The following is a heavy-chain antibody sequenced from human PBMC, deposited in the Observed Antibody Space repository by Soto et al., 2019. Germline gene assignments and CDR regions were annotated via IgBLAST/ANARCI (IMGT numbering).Heavy chain of an antibody. J-gene: IGHJ3*02. CDR2: ISAYNGKR. D-gene: IGHD2-21*01. Sequence: QGQLLQSGDEVKKPGASVRVSCRASGYDFTSSGISWVRQAPGQGLEWVSWISAYNGKRDTAQKFQGRVTMTLDTSTDTAHMQLGNLTSADTAVYYCAMGRIVASIHDVFDNWGQGSMVALSS. CDR1: GYDFTSSG. V-gene: IGHV1-18*01. CDR3: AMGRIVASIHDVFDN.